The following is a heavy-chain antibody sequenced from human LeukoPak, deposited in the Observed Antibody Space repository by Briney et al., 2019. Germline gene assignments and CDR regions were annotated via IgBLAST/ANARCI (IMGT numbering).Heavy chain of an antibody. Sequence: SETLSLTCTVSGGSISSYYWRWIRQPPGKGLEWIGYIYYSGSTNYNPSLKSRVTISVDTSKNQFSLKLSSVTAADTAVYYCARAMKQFRDDAFDIWGQGTMVTVSS. CDR1: GGSISSYY. V-gene: IGHV4-59*01. CDR2: IYYSGST. CDR3: ARAMKQFRDDAFDI. J-gene: IGHJ3*02. D-gene: IGHD3-10*01.